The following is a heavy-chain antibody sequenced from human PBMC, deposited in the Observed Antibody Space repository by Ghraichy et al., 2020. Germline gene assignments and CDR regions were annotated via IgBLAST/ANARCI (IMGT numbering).Heavy chain of an antibody. CDR2: IYYSGST. J-gene: IGHJ6*02. CDR1: GGSISSYY. V-gene: IGHV4-59*01. D-gene: IGHD3-3*01. CDR3: ARDSPYDFWSGYYSFYGMDV. Sequence: GSLRLSCTVSGGSISSYYWSWIRQPPGKGLEWIGYIYYSGSTNYNPSLKSRVTISVDTSKNQFSLKLSSVTAADTAVYYCARDSPYDFWSGYYSFYGMDVWGQGTTVTVSS.